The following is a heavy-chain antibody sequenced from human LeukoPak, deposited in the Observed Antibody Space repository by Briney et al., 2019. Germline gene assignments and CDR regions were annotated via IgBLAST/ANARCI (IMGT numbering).Heavy chain of an antibody. D-gene: IGHD3-10*01. Sequence: XYMSWIRQAAGKGLEWVSYITSRVSTLYYADSVKALFPISRDNAKNSLYLQMNSLRSEDTAVYYCARESPYAQGTFDIWGQGTMVTVSS. CDR3: ARESPYAQGTFDI. CDR2: ITSRVSTL. J-gene: IGHJ3*02. V-gene: IGHV3-11*01. CDR1: XY.